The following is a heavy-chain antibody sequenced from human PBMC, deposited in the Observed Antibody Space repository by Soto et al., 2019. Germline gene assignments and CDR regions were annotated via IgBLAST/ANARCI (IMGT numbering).Heavy chain of an antibody. CDR2: IIPILGIA. D-gene: IGHD6-13*01. J-gene: IGHJ6*03. Sequence: ASVKVSCKASGGTFSSYTISWVRHAPGQGLEWMGRIIPILGIANYAQKFQGRVTITADKSTSTAYMELSSLRSEDTAVYYCARGFIAATDYYYYYYMDVWGKGTTVTVSS. V-gene: IGHV1-69*02. CDR1: GGTFSSYT. CDR3: ARGFIAATDYYYYYYMDV.